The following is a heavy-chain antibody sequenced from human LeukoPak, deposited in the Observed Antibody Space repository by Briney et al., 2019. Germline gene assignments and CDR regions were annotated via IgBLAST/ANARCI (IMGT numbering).Heavy chain of an antibody. CDR3: ARLGVTFDI. CDR2: IYYSGSS. CDR1: GGSVSSTSYY. D-gene: IGHD3-3*01. J-gene: IGHJ3*02. V-gene: IGHV4-39*01. Sequence: SETLSLTCTVSGGSVSSTSYYWGWIRQPPGKGLEWIGSIYYSGSSYYNPSLKSRVTISVDTSKNLFSLKLSSVTAADTAVYYCARLGVTFDIWGQGTMVTVSS.